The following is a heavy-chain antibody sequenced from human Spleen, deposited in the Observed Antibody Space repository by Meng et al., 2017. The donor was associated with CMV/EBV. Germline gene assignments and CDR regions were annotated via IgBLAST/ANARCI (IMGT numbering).Heavy chain of an antibody. CDR1: GFTFSSYW. CDR2: INSDETST. Sequence: GESLKISCAASGFTFSSYWMHWVRQAPGKGLVWVSRINSDETSTNYADSVRGRFTISRDNAKNTLYLQMNTLRAEDTAVYYCVRGYYYGSGKFDYWGQGTLVTVSS. J-gene: IGHJ4*02. CDR3: VRGYYYGSGKFDY. V-gene: IGHV3-74*01. D-gene: IGHD3-10*01.